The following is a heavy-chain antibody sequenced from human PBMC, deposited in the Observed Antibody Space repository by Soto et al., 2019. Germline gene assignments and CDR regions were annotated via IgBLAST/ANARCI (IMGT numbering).Heavy chain of an antibody. J-gene: IGHJ6*02. V-gene: IGHV3-9*01. CDR2: ISWNSGRI. CDR3: TKARLWGGDGYNSYYYNAMDV. Sequence: EMPLAESGGGLVQPGMSLRLSCAASGFTFDDYAMYWVRQVPGKGLEWVSGISWNSGRIGYADSVKGRFTISRDNAKNSLYLQMNSLRPEDTALYYCTKARLWGGDGYNSYYYNAMDVWGQGTTVTVSS. D-gene: IGHD3-16*01. CDR1: GFTFDDYA.